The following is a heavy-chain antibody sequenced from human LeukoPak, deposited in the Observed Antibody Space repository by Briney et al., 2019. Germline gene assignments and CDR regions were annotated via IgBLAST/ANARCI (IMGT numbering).Heavy chain of an antibody. D-gene: IGHD3-10*01. CDR1: GGSISSYY. CDR2: IYYSGST. CDR3: ARVNGSGSYYNWRYYYYMDV. Sequence: PSETLSLTCTVSGGSISSYYWSWIRQPPGKGLEWIGYIYYSGSTNYNPSLKSRVTISVDTSKNQFSLKLSSVTAADTAVYYCARVNGSGSYYNWRYYYYMDVWGKGTTVTISS. V-gene: IGHV4-59*01. J-gene: IGHJ6*03.